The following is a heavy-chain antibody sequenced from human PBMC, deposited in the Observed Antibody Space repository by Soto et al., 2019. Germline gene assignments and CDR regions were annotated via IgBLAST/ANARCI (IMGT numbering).Heavy chain of an antibody. CDR2: IYPGDSDT. Sequence: GESLKISCKGSGYSFTSYWIGWVRQMPGKGLEWMGIIYPGDSDTRYSPSFQGQVTISADKSISTAYLQWSSLKASDTAMYYCARHSLRGEGYYYYYGMVVWGQGTTVTVSS. J-gene: IGHJ6*02. V-gene: IGHV5-51*01. CDR3: ARHSLRGEGYYYYYGMVV. CDR1: GYSFTSYW. D-gene: IGHD3-10*01.